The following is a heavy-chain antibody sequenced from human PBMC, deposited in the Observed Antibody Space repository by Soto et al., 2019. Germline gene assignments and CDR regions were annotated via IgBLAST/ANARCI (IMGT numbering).Heavy chain of an antibody. D-gene: IGHD4-17*01. Sequence: EVQLVESGGGLVQPRGSLRLSCAASGFTFSSYSMNWVRQAPGKGLEWVSYISSSSSTIYYADSVKGRFTISRDNAKNSMYLQMNSLRDEDTAVYYCARARDGDLDYWGQGTLVTVSS. CDR3: ARARDGDLDY. V-gene: IGHV3-48*02. CDR2: ISSSSSTI. J-gene: IGHJ4*02. CDR1: GFTFSSYS.